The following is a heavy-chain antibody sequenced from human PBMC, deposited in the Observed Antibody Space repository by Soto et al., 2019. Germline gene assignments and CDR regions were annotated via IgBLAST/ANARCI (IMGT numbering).Heavy chain of an antibody. CDR1: GFTVNSNH. J-gene: IGHJ4*02. CDR2: IYSGGST. V-gene: IGHV3-53*01. CDR3: AREGKSSTSCNTGCNFDF. D-gene: IGHD2-2*01. Sequence: VQLVESGGGLIQPGGSQTLSCAASGFTVNSNHMSWVRQAPGKGLEWVSVIYSGGSTYYADSVKGRFSISRDNSKNTLYLQMNSLRAEDTAVYYCAREGKSSTSCNTGCNFDFWGQGTLVTVSS.